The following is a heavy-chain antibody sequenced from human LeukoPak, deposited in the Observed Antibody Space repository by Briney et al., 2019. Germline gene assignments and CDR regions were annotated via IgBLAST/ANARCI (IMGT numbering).Heavy chain of an antibody. V-gene: IGHV3-30-3*01. CDR1: GFTFSTYA. Sequence: GGSLRLSCAASGFTFSTYAMHWVRQAPGKGLEWVAVISYDGSNKYYAGSVKGRFTISRDNSKNTLYLQMNSLRAEDTAVCYCARGPSSTSPYYYYYAMDVWGQGTTVTASS. D-gene: IGHD2-2*01. CDR3: ARGPSSTSPYYYYYAMDV. CDR2: ISYDGSNK. J-gene: IGHJ6*02.